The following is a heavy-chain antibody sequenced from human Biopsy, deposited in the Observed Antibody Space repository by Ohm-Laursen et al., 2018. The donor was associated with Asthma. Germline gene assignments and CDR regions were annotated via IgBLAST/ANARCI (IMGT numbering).Heavy chain of an antibody. D-gene: IGHD3-16*01. V-gene: IGHV4-30-4*01. CDR2: IYYIGST. CDR3: ARRGGVRRYFDY. Sequence: TLSLTCAVSGGSISSGAYYWSWVRQPPGKGLEWIGYIYYIGSTYYNPSLKSRVAISLDTSKNQFSLKLSSVIAADTAVYFCARRGGVRRYFDYWGQGTLVTVSS. CDR1: GGSISSGAYY. J-gene: IGHJ4*02.